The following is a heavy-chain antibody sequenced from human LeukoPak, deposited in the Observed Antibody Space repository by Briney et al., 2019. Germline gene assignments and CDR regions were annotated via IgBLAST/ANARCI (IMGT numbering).Heavy chain of an antibody. D-gene: IGHD3-10*01. CDR1: GGSFSGYY. CDR2: INHSGST. Sequence: SETLSLACAVYGGSFSGYYWTWIRQPPGKGLEWIGEINHSGSTNYNPSLKSRVTMSVDTSMNQFSLRLNSVTAADTAVYYCARAYGSGSYHSNWFESWGQGTLVIVSS. V-gene: IGHV4-34*01. CDR3: ARAYGSGSYHSNWFES. J-gene: IGHJ5*01.